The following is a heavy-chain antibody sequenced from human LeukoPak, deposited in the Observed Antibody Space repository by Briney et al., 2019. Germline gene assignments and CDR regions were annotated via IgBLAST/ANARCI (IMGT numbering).Heavy chain of an antibody. CDR2: IIPIFGTT. J-gene: IGHJ3*02. CDR3: ARALVQPSGALDI. CDR1: GGTFNSYA. Sequence: ASVKVSCKASGGTFNSYAITWVRQAPGQGLEWMGGIIPIFGTTNYAQKFQGRVTITTDESTSTAYMELSSLRSEDTAVYYCARALVQPSGALDIWGQGTMVTVSS. D-gene: IGHD3-16*02. V-gene: IGHV1-69*05.